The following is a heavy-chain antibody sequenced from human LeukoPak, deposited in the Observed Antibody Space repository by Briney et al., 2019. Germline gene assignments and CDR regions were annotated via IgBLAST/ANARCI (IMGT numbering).Heavy chain of an antibody. Sequence: PGGSLRLSCAASGFGFSVYWMHWVRQAPGKGLVWVAHINEDGTSASHADSVKGRFTISRDNAKNTLYLQMNSLRAEDTAVYYCAKDPGGYGGYYYMDVWGKGTTVTVSS. CDR1: GFGFSVYW. CDR3: AKDPGGYGGYYYMDV. V-gene: IGHV3-74*01. CDR2: INEDGTSA. J-gene: IGHJ6*03. D-gene: IGHD1-26*01.